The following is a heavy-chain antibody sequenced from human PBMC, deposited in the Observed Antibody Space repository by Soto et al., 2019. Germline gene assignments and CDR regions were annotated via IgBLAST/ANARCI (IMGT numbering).Heavy chain of an antibody. CDR2: ISYDGSNK. Sequence: ESGGGVVQPGRSLRLSCAASGFTFSSYGMHWVRQAPGKGLEWVAVISYDGSNKYYADSVKGRFTISRDNSKNTLYLQMNSLRAEDTAVYYCASSAATVISAFDYWGQGTLVTVSS. D-gene: IGHD6-13*01. CDR3: ASSAATVISAFDY. V-gene: IGHV3-30*03. CDR1: GFTFSSYG. J-gene: IGHJ4*02.